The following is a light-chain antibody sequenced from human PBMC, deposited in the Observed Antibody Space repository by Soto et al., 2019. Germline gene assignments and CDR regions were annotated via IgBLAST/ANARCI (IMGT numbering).Light chain of an antibody. Sequence: QSALTQPASVSGSPGQSITISCTGTSSDVGDYNYVSWYQQHPGKAPKLMLYDVSNRPSGISNSFSGSKSGNTASLTISGLQAEDEADYYCSSYTSSSTLFGTGTKLTVL. J-gene: IGLJ1*01. CDR2: DVS. CDR1: SSDVGDYNY. CDR3: SSYTSSSTL. V-gene: IGLV2-14*01.